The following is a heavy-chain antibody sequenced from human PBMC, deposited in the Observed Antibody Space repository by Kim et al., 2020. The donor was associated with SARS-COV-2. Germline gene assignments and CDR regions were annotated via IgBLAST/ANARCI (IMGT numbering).Heavy chain of an antibody. J-gene: IGHJ3*02. Sequence: KGRFTISRDNTKNTLYLQMNSLRAEDTAVYYCAKAFLGIYGSGSYTAFDIWGQGTMVTVSS. V-gene: IGHV3-23*01. CDR3: AKAFLGIYGSGSYTAFDI. D-gene: IGHD3-10*01.